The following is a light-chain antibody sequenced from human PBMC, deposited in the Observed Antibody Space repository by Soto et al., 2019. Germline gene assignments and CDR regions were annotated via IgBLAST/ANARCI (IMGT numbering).Light chain of an antibody. CDR3: QQRSNWRRT. CDR2: DAS. Sequence: EIVLTQSPATLSLSPGERATLSCRASQSVSSYLAWYQQKPGQAPRLLIYDASNRATGIPARFSGSGSGTDLTLTISSLEPDDFAVYYCQQRSNWRRTFGQGTKVEIK. J-gene: IGKJ1*01. V-gene: IGKV3-11*01. CDR1: QSVSSY.